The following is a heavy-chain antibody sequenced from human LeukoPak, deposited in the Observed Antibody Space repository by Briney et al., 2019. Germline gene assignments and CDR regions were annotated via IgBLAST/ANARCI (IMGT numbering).Heavy chain of an antibody. CDR2: ISSSGGST. CDR3: AKDRITMIVVVITSFDY. D-gene: IGHD3-22*01. V-gene: IGHV3-23*01. J-gene: IGHJ4*02. Sequence: GGSLRLSCAASGFTFSSYAMTWVRQAPGKGLEWVSSISSSGGSTYYADSVKGRFTISRDNSKNTLYLQMNSLRAEDTAVYYCAKDRITMIVVVITSFDYWGQGTLVTVSS. CDR1: GFTFSSYA.